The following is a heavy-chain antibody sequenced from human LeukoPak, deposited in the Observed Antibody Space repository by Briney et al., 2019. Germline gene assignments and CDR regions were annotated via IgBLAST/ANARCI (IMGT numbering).Heavy chain of an antibody. CDR1: GFTFSTYA. CDR2: ISGSGGRT. J-gene: IGHJ4*02. D-gene: IGHD4-23*01. CDR3: ANTGVVTLTR. Sequence: QPGGSLRLSCAASGFTFSTYAMSWVRQAPGKGLEWVSGISGSGGRTYYADSAKGRFTISRDNSKNTLYLQMNRLRAEDTALYYCANTGVVTLTRWGQGTLVTVSS. V-gene: IGHV3-23*01.